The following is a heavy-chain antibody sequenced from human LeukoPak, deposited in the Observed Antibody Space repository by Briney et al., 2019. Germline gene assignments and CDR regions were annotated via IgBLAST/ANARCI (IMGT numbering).Heavy chain of an antibody. D-gene: IGHD3-22*01. Sequence: ASVKVSCKASGYTFTSYGISWVRQAPGQGLEWMGWISAYNGNTNYAQKLQGRVTMTTDTSTSTAYMELRSLRSDDTAVYYCARDYYDSSGLYDAFDIWGQGTMVTVSS. CDR1: GYTFTSYG. CDR2: ISAYNGNT. V-gene: IGHV1-18*01. J-gene: IGHJ3*02. CDR3: ARDYYDSSGLYDAFDI.